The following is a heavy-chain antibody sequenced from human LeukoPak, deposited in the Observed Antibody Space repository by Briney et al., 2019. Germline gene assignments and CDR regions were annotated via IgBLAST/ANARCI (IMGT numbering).Heavy chain of an antibody. Sequence: GGSLRLSCAVSGFSFDDSAMHWVRQVPGKGLEWVSGISWNSGNIGYADSVKGRFTISRDKTKNSLYLQMNSLRAEDTALYYCAKDRSATEYYYYYGMDVWGQGTTVTVSS. CDR2: ISWNSGNI. J-gene: IGHJ6*02. CDR3: AKDRSATEYYYYYGMDV. V-gene: IGHV3-9*01. D-gene: IGHD5-12*01. CDR1: GFSFDDSA.